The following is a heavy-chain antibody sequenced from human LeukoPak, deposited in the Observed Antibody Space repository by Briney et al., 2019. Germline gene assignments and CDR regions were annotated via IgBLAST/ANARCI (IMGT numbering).Heavy chain of an antibody. Sequence: ASVKVSRKASGYTFTSYYMHWVRQAPGQGLEWMGIINPSGGSTSYAQKFQGRVTMTRDMSTSTVYMELSSLRSEDTAVYYCARDQEYCGGDCYPAYYFDYWGQGTLVTVSS. CDR2: INPSGGST. D-gene: IGHD2-21*02. CDR1: GYTFTSYY. CDR3: ARDQEYCGGDCYPAYYFDY. V-gene: IGHV1-46*01. J-gene: IGHJ4*02.